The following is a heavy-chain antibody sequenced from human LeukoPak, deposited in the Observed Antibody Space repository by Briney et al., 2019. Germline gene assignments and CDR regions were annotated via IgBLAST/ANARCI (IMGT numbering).Heavy chain of an antibody. CDR1: GFTFDDYA. V-gene: IGHV3-9*01. J-gene: IGHJ3*02. CDR3: ARLYYYDSSGRRAFDI. Sequence: PGGSLRLSCAASGFTFDDYAMHWVRQAPGKGLEGVSGISWNSGSIGYADSVKGRFTISRDNAKNSLYLQMNSLRAEDTALYYCARLYYYDSSGRRAFDIWGQGTMVTVSS. CDR2: ISWNSGSI. D-gene: IGHD3-22*01.